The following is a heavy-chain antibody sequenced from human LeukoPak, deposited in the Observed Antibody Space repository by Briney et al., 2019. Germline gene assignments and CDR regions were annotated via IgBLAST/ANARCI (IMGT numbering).Heavy chain of an antibody. CDR2: IIPIFGTA. D-gene: IGHD6-13*01. CDR3: AKEAGYSSSSDAFDI. CDR1: GGTFSSYA. V-gene: IGHV1-69*05. Sequence: GASVKVSCKASGGTFSSYAISWVRQAPGQGLEWMGGIIPIFGTANYAQKFQGRVTITTDESTSTAYMELSSLRSEDTAVYYRAKEAGYSSSSDAFDIWGQGTMVTVSS. J-gene: IGHJ3*02.